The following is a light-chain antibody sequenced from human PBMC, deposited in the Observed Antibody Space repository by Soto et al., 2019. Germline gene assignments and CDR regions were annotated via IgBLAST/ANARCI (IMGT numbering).Light chain of an antibody. J-gene: IGLJ2*01. CDR1: SSDVGSYNR. Sequence: QSALTQPPSVSGSPGQSVTISCTGTSSDVGSYNRVSWYQQPPGTAPKLMIYEVSNRPSGVPDRFSGSKSGNTASLTISGPQAEDEADYYCSSYTSSSTHVVFGGGTKLTVL. V-gene: IGLV2-18*02. CDR2: EVS. CDR3: SSYTSSSTHVV.